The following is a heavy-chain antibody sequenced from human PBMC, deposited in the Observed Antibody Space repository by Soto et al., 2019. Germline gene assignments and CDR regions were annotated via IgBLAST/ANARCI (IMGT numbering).Heavy chain of an antibody. J-gene: IGHJ4*02. CDR1: GFTFSSYG. V-gene: IGHV3-30*18. CDR2: ISYDGSNK. D-gene: IGHD5-18*01. Sequence: QVQLVESGGGVVQPGRSLRLSCAASGFTFSSYGMHWVRQAPGKGLEWVAVISYDGSNKYYADSVKGRCTISRDTSKNPLYLQMTSLRAEDTAVYYCAKEIRGYSYGLDYWGQGTLVTVSA. CDR3: AKEIRGYSYGLDY.